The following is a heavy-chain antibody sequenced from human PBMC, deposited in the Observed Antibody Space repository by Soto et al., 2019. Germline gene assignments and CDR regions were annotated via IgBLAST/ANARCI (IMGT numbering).Heavy chain of an antibody. V-gene: IGHV1-46*03. Sequence: ASVKVSCKASGYTFTSHYMHWVRQAPGQGLEWMGIINPSGGSTSYAQKFQGRVTMTRDTSTSTVYMELSSLRSEDTAVYYCARNWLYCSGGSCPVHDAFDIWGQGTMVTVSS. CDR1: GYTFTSHY. CDR3: ARNWLYCSGGSCPVHDAFDI. J-gene: IGHJ3*02. CDR2: INPSGGST. D-gene: IGHD2-15*01.